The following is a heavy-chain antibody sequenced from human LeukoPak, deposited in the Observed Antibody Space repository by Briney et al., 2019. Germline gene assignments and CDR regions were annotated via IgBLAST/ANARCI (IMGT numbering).Heavy chain of an antibody. CDR2: ISGSGGST. V-gene: IGHV3-23*01. CDR3: ARATDDDSYYYYYMDV. CDR1: GFTFSSYG. J-gene: IGHJ6*03. Sequence: PGGSLRLSCAASGFTFSSYGMSWVRQAPGKGLEWVSAISGSGGSTYYADSVKGRFTISRDNAKNSLYLQMNSLRAEDTAVYYCARATDDDSYYYYYMDVWGKGTTVTVSS.